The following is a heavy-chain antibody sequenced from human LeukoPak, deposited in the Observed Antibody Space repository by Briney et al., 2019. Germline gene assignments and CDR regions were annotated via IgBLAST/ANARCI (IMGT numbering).Heavy chain of an antibody. CDR3: ARVKYYYDSSGYYEYYFDY. D-gene: IGHD3-22*01. J-gene: IGHJ4*02. CDR2: IKEDGGET. CDR1: GFSLRDYW. V-gene: IGHV3-7*01. Sequence: GGSLRLSCVASGFSLRDYWMTWVRQAPGKGLEWVANIKEDGGETYYVDSVRGRFTISRDNAKNSLYLQMNSLRAEDTSVYFCARVKYYYDSSGYYEYYFDYWGQGTLVTVSS.